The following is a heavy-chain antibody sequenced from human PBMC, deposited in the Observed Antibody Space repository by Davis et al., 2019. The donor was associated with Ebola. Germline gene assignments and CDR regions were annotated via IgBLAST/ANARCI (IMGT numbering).Heavy chain of an antibody. D-gene: IGHD3-16*01. Sequence: GESLKISCAASGFTFSSYAMSWVRQAPGKGLEWVSAISGSGGSTYYADSVKDRFTISRDNSKNTLYLQMNSLRAEDTAVYYCAKEIDYVYGMDVWGQGTTVTVSS. CDR2: ISGSGGST. J-gene: IGHJ6*02. CDR1: GFTFSSYA. CDR3: AKEIDYVYGMDV. V-gene: IGHV3-23*01.